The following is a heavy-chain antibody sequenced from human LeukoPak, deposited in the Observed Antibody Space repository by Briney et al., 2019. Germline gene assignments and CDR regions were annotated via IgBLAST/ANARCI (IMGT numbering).Heavy chain of an antibody. D-gene: IGHD1-26*01. V-gene: IGHV3-30-3*01. CDR3: ARGEGYFDY. Sequence: GGSLRLSCAAPGFTFSSYAMHWVRQAPGKGLEWVAVISYDGSNKYYADSVKGRFTISRDNSKNTLYLQMNSLRAEDTAVYYCARGEGYFDYWGQGTLVTVSS. CDR1: GFTFSSYA. CDR2: ISYDGSNK. J-gene: IGHJ4*02.